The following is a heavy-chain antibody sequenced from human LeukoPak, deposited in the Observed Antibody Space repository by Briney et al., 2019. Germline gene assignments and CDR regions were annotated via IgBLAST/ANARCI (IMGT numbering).Heavy chain of an antibody. J-gene: IGHJ4*02. Sequence: SETLSLTCTVSGGSISSYYWSWIRQPPGKGLEWIGYIYYSGSTNYNPSLKSRVTISVDTSKNQFSLKLSSVTAADTAVYYCARRGYDILTGYPAYYFDYWGQGTLVTVSS. CDR3: ARRGYDILTGYPAYYFDY. D-gene: IGHD3-9*01. CDR1: GGSISSYY. CDR2: IYYSGST. V-gene: IGHV4-59*01.